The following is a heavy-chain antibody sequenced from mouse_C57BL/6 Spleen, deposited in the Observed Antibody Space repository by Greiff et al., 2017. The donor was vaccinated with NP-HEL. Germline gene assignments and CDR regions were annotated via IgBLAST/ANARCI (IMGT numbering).Heavy chain of an antibody. J-gene: IGHJ2*01. CDR1: GYTFTSYW. V-gene: IGHV1-69*01. CDR3: ASGQGGFFDY. Sequence: QVQLQQPGAELVMPGASVKLSCKASGYTFTSYWMHWVKQRPGQGLEWIGEIDPSASNTNYNHKFKGKSTLTVDKSSSTAYMQLSSLTSEDSAVYYCASGQGGFFDYWGQGTTLTVSS. CDR2: IDPSASNT.